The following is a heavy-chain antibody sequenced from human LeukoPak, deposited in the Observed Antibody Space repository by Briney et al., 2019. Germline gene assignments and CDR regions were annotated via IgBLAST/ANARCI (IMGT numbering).Heavy chain of an antibody. CDR3: TIDPNWGTHS. D-gene: IGHD7-27*01. CDR1: GFTFSTYT. J-gene: IGHJ4*02. V-gene: IGHV3-23*01. Sequence: GGSLRLSCAASGFTFSTYTMYWVRHPPGKRLEWVSIIGGSGGGIHYADSVKGRFTISRDNSKNALYLQMNSLRVEDTAVYYCTIDPNWGTHSWGQGVLVTVSS. CDR2: IGGSGGGI.